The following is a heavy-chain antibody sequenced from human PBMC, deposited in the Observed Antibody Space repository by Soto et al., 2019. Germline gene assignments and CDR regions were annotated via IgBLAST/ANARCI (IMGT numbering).Heavy chain of an antibody. CDR2: IYYSGST. V-gene: IGHV4-59*01. Sequence: SETLSLTCTVSGGSISSYYWIWIRQPPGKGLEWIGYIYYSGSTNYNPSLKSRVTISVDTSKNQFSLKLSSVTAADTAVYYCARGLFNLEAYYFDYWGQGTLVTVSS. D-gene: IGHD1-1*01. CDR3: ARGLFNLEAYYFDY. CDR1: GGSISSYY. J-gene: IGHJ4*02.